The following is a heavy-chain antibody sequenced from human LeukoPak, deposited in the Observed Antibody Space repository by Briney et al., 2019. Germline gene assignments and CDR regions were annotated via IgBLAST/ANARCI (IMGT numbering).Heavy chain of an antibody. CDR3: ARGYYHDSK. CDR2: IHHSGST. J-gene: IGHJ4*02. V-gene: IGHV4-4*02. Sequence: PSGTLSLTCALSGGSISTDNWWTWVRQPPGKGLEWIGEIHHSGSTNYNPSLKSRVTISVDKSKNQFSLKLTSVTAADTAVYYCARGYYHDSKWGQGTLVTVSS. CDR1: GGSISTDNW. D-gene: IGHD3-22*01.